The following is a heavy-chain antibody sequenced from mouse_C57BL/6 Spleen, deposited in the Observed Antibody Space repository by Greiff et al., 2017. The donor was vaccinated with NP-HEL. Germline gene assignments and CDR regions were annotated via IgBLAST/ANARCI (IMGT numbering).Heavy chain of an antibody. V-gene: IGHV1-54*01. D-gene: IGHD1-1*01. Sequence: QVQLQQSGAELVRPGTSVKVSCKASGYAFTNYLIEWVKQRPGQGLEWIGVINPGSGGTNYNEKFKGKATLTADKSSSTTYMQLSSLTSEDSAVYFCARSGGVVATDYAMDYWGQGTSVTVSS. CDR2: INPGSGGT. J-gene: IGHJ4*01. CDR1: GYAFTNYL. CDR3: ARSGGVVATDYAMDY.